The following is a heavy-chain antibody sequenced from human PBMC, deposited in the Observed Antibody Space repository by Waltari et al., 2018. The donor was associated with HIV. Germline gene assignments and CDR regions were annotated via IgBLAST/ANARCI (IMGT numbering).Heavy chain of an antibody. D-gene: IGHD1-26*01. V-gene: IGHV3-7*01. J-gene: IGHJ4*02. CDR3: ARVRRSATFDY. CDR2: IKQDGSEK. Sequence: EVQLVASGGGLVQPGGSLRLSCAASGFTFSHSWMSWVRQAPGKGLEWVANIKQDGSEKYYVDSVKGRFTISRDNAKNSLYLQMNSLRAEDTAVYSCARVRRSATFDYWGQGTLVTVSS. CDR1: GFTFSHSW.